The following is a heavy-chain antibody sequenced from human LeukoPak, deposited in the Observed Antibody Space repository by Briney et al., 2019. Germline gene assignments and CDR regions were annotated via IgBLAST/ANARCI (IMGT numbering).Heavy chain of an antibody. CDR3: ARVHDYGDSEGYYWFDP. V-gene: IGHV4-59*01. J-gene: IGHJ5*02. CDR2: IYYSGST. CDR1: GGSISSYY. D-gene: IGHD4-17*01. Sequence: SETLSLTCTVSGGSISSYYWSWIRQPPGKGLEWIGYIYYSGSTNYNPSLKSRVTISVDTSKNQFSLKLSSVTAADTAVYYCARVHDYGDSEGYYWFDPWGQGTLVTVSS.